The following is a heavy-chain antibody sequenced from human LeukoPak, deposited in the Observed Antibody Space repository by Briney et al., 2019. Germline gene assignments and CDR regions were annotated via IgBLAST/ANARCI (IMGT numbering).Heavy chain of an antibody. V-gene: IGHV3-20*04. Sequence: GGSLRLSCAASGFTFDDYGMSWVRHAPGKGLEWVSGINWNGGSTGYADSVKGRFTISRDNAKNSLYLQMNSLRAEDTALYYCARARSYYDSSGYYWRGHDAFDIWGQGTMVTVSS. CDR1: GFTFDDYG. J-gene: IGHJ3*02. D-gene: IGHD3-22*01. CDR2: INWNGGST. CDR3: ARARSYYDSSGYYWRGHDAFDI.